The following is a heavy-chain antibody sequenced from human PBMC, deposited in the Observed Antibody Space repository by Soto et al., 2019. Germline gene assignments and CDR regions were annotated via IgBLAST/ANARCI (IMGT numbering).Heavy chain of an antibody. D-gene: IGHD3-22*01. CDR1: GYTFTSYS. CDR2: INTNTGNP. Sequence: ASVEVSCKASGYTFTSYSMNWVLQAPGQGLEWMGWINTNTGNPTYAQGFTGRFVFSLDTSVSTAYLQICSLKAEDTAVYYCAREGDYYDSSGYYSGFDPWGQGTLVTVSS. CDR3: AREGDYYDSSGYYSGFDP. V-gene: IGHV7-4-1*01. J-gene: IGHJ5*02.